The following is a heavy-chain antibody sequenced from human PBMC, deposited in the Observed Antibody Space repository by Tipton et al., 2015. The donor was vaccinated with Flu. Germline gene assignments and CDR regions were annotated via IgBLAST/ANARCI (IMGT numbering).Heavy chain of an antibody. CDR2: ISYDGTNK. V-gene: IGHV3-30*18. J-gene: IGHJ5*02. CDR3: AKDSQRGEWLFRLGWLDP. CDR1: GFTFSSYW. Sequence: QVQLVQSGGALIQPGGSLRLSCAASGFTFSSYWMSWVRQAPGKGLEWVAVISYDGTNKHHADSVKGRFTISRDNSKNTLYLQMNSLRTEDTAVYYCAKDSQRGEWLFRLGWLDPWGQGTLVTVSS. D-gene: IGHD3-3*01.